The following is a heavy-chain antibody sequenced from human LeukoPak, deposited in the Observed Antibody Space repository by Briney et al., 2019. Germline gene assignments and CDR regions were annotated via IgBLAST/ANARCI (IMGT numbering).Heavy chain of an antibody. D-gene: IGHD2-21*02. CDR1: GFTFSSYS. CDR2: ISSSSSYI. CDR3: ARDGPAIVVVTAITRNDAFDI. Sequence: GGSLRLSCAASGFTFSSYSMNWVRQAPGKGLEWVSSISSSSSYIYYADSVKGRFTISRDNAKNSLYLQMNSLRAEDTAVYYCARDGPAIVVVTAITRNDAFDIWGQGTMVTVSS. J-gene: IGHJ3*02. V-gene: IGHV3-21*01.